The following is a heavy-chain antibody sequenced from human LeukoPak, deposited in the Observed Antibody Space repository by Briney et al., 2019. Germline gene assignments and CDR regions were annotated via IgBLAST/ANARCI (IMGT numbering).Heavy chain of an antibody. D-gene: IGHD4-17*01. V-gene: IGHV1-8*01. CDR1: GYTFTSYD. Sequence: ASVKVSCKASGYTFTSYDINWVRRATGQGLEWMGWMNPNSGNTGYAQKFQGRVTMTRNTSISTAYMELSSLRSEDTAVYYCARGGYGDYRSYYYYMDVWGKGTTVTVSS. CDR3: ARGGYGDYRSYYYYMDV. J-gene: IGHJ6*03. CDR2: MNPNSGNT.